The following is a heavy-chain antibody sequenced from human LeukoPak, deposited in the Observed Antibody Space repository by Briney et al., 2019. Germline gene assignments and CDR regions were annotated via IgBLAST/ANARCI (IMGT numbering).Heavy chain of an antibody. CDR1: GFSLTTYS. J-gene: IGHJ3*02. Sequence: PGGSLRLSCAASGFSLTTYSMNWVRQAPGQGLEWISYISSSSSTIYYANSVKGRFTISRDNAKNSLYLQMNGLRDEDTAVYYCAREYSSSSGRAFDIWGHGTMVTVSS. D-gene: IGHD6-6*01. V-gene: IGHV3-48*02. CDR3: AREYSSSSGRAFDI. CDR2: ISSSSSTI.